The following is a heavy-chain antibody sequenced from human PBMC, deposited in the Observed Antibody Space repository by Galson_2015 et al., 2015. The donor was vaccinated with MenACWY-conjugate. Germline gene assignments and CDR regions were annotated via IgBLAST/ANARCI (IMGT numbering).Heavy chain of an antibody. CDR1: GFIFSSYS. V-gene: IGHV3-21*01. D-gene: IGHD4-17*01. CDR2: IDSSGSDI. Sequence: LRLSCAASGFIFSSYSMNWVRQAPGEGLEWVSSIDSSGSDIYYGDSVKGRFTISRDNAKNSVFLQMNSLRAGDTAVYYCARGIGDYVDGSGDCWGQGTLVTVSS. CDR3: ARGIGDYVDGSGDC. J-gene: IGHJ4*02.